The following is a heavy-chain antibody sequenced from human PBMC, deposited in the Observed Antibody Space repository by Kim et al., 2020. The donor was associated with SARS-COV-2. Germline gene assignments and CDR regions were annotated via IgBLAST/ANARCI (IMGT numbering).Heavy chain of an antibody. CDR3: TSVPGMTLAFWDAFDI. D-gene: IGHD1-1*01. CDR2: IRSKANSYAT. J-gene: IGHJ3*02. CDR1: GFTFSSSA. V-gene: IGHV3-73*01. Sequence: GGSLRLSCAASGFTFSSSAMHWVRQASGQGLEWVGRIRSKANSYATVYAASVKGRFTISRDDSKSTAYLQMNSLKTEDTAVYYCTSVPGMTLAFWDAFDIWGQGTMVTVSS.